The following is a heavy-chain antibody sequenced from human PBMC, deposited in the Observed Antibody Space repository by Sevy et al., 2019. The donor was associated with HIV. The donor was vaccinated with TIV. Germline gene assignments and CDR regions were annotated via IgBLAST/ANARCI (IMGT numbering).Heavy chain of an antibody. J-gene: IGHJ4*02. Sequence: GGSLRLSCAVSGFIFSGYSMNWVRQAPGKGLEWVSYISSSSDIIHYADSVKGRFTISRDNARNSLYLQMNSLRDEDTAVYYCARTIAAAETFDYWGQGALVTVSS. CDR3: ARTIAAAETFDY. CDR2: ISSSSDII. CDR1: GFIFSGYS. V-gene: IGHV3-48*02. D-gene: IGHD6-25*01.